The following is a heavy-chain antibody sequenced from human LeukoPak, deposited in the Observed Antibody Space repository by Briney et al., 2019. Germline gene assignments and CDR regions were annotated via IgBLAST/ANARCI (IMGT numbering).Heavy chain of an antibody. D-gene: IGHD6-13*01. CDR2: ISSSGSTI. J-gene: IGHJ5*02. CDR3: ERDGYSSSWFVSNWFDP. V-gene: IGHV3-11*01. CDR1: GFTFSDYY. Sequence: PGGSLTLSCAASGFTFSDYYMSWIRQAPGKGLEWVSYISSSGSTIYYPDPVKGRFTISRDNAKNSLYLQMNSLRAEDTAVYYCERDGYSSSWFVSNWFDPWGQGTLVTVSS.